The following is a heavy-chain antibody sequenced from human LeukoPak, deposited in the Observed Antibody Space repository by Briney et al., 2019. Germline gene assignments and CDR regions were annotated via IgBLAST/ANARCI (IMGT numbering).Heavy chain of an antibody. CDR1: GFTFGDYA. J-gene: IGHJ6*03. D-gene: IGHD3-10*01. CDR3: TRDQCEGVICYYYYMDV. V-gene: IGHV3-49*04. CDR2: IRSKAYGGTT. Sequence: GGSLRLSCTASGFTFGDYAMSWVRQAPGKGLEWVGFIRSKAYGGTTEYAASVKGRFTISRDDSKSIAYLQMNSLKTEDTAVYYCTRDQCEGVICYYYYMDVWGKGTTVTISS.